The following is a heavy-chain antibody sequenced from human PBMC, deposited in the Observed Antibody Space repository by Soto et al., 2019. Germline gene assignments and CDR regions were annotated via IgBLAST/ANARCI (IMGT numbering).Heavy chain of an antibody. CDR3: AKEPEIWTTSSGFDY. CDR2: ISYDGSHK. V-gene: IGHV3-30*18. CDR1: GFTFNNYG. J-gene: IGHJ4*01. D-gene: IGHD2-2*01. Sequence: SLRLSCAASGFTFNNYGIHWVRQAPGKGLEWVAVISYDGSHKYYADSVKGRFTISRDNSKNTLYLQMNSLRAEDTAVYYCAKEPEIWTTSSGFDYWGQGTLVTVSS.